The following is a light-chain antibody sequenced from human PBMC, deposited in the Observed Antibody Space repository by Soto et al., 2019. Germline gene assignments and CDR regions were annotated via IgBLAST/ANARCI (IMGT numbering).Light chain of an antibody. V-gene: IGKV1-39*01. Sequence: DIQMTQSPSSLCASVGDXVTITXRASQSISSYLNWYQQKPGKAPKLXXYAASTLQSGVPSRFSGSGSGTEFTLTISRLQSEDFAVYYCQQYSSGPPLTFGGGTKV. CDR1: QSISSY. CDR2: AAS. J-gene: IGKJ4*01. CDR3: QQYSSGPPLT.